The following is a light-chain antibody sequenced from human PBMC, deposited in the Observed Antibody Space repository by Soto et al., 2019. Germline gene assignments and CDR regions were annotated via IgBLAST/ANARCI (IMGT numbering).Light chain of an antibody. V-gene: IGLV2-14*01. J-gene: IGLJ1*01. Sequence: QPVLTQPASVSGSPGQSITISCTGTSSDVGGYYYVSWYQHHPGKAPKLMIYQVSNRPSGVSNRFSGSKSGNTASLTISGLQTEDEADYYCSSYTSSNTFYVFGTGTKLTVL. CDR1: SSDVGGYYY. CDR3: SSYTSSNTFYV. CDR2: QVS.